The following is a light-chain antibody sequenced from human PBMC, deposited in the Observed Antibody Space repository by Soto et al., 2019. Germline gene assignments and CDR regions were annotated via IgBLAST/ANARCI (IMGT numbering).Light chain of an antibody. J-gene: IGKJ3*01. V-gene: IGKV1-27*01. Sequence: DIQMTQSPSSLSASVGDRVTITCRASQDISKFIVWFQQKPGKVPKRLLYAASTLQSGVPSRFSGSGSGTDFTLTISSLQPEDVGTYFCQKYKRATFTFGPGTTVDVK. CDR3: QKYKRATFT. CDR1: QDISKF. CDR2: AAS.